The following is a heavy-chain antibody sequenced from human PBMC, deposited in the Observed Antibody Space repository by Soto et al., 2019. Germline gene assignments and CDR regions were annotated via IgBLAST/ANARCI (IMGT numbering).Heavy chain of an antibody. CDR1: GGSFSGYY. V-gene: IGHV4-34*01. CDR2: INHRGST. D-gene: IGHD3-22*01. CDR3: ARDLPPYDRSKQPAGAFED. J-gene: IGHJ4*02. Sequence: QVQLQQWGAGLLKPSETLSLTCVVYGGSFSGYYWSWIRQSPGKGLEWIGGINHRGSTNYNPSLESRVTISVDTSKNQFSLKLTSVTAADTAVYYCARDLPPYDRSKQPAGAFEDWGQGILVTVSS.